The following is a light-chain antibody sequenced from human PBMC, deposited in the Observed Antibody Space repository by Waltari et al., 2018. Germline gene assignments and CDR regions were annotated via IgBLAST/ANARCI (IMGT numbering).Light chain of an antibody. CDR1: QSVTRT. CDR3: QHYLRLPAT. CDR2: GAS. Sequence: SCRASQSVTRTLALYQQKPGQAPRLLIYGASNRATGIPDRFSGSGSGTDFSLTISRLEPEDFAVYYCQHYLRLPATFGQGTKVEIK. V-gene: IGKV3-20*01. J-gene: IGKJ1*01.